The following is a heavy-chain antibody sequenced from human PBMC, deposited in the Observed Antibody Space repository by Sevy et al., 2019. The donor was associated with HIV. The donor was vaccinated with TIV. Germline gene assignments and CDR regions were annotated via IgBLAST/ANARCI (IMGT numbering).Heavy chain of an antibody. CDR2: VNTDGYST. V-gene: IGHV3-74*01. CDR1: GFTISRYW. J-gene: IGHJ4*02. D-gene: IGHD2-8*01. Sequence: GESLKIYCAASGFTISRYWMHWVRQAPAKGLVWVSRVNTDGYSTNYVDSVKGRFTISRDNAKNTLYLDMKSLRAEDTGIYYCARGTAGVQIFWGQGTLVTVSS. CDR3: ARGTAGVQIF.